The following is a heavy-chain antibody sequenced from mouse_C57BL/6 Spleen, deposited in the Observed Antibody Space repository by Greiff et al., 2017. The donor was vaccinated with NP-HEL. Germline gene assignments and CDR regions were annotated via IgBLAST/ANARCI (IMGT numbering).Heavy chain of an antibody. J-gene: IGHJ2*01. CDR3: AREGDSSGYFDY. CDR1: GYTFTSYG. V-gene: IGHV1-81*01. D-gene: IGHD3-2*02. CDR2: IYPRSGNT. Sequence: VQLVESGAELARPGASVKLSCKASGYTFTSYGISWVKQRTGQGLEWIGEIYPRSGNTYYNEKFKGKATLTADKSSSTAYMELRSLTSEDSAVYFCAREGDSSGYFDYWGQGTTLTVSS.